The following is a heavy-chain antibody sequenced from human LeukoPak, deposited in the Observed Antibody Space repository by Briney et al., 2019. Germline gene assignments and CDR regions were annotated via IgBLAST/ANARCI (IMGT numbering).Heavy chain of an antibody. Sequence: PGGSLRLSCAASGFTVSSNYMGWVRQAPGKGLEWVSVIYNDGSTYYADSAKGRFTISRDNSKNTLYLQMNGLSAEDTAVYYCARDREEVTARAQMDVWGKGTTVSVSS. CDR2: IYNDGST. J-gene: IGHJ6*04. CDR1: GFTVSSNY. V-gene: IGHV3-53*01. D-gene: IGHD2-21*02. CDR3: ARDREEVTARAQMDV.